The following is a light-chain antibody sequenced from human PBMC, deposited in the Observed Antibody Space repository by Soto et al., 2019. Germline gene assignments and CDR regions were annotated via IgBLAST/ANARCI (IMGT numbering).Light chain of an antibody. J-gene: IGKJ1*01. CDR1: QGISTY. V-gene: IGKV1-5*01. CDR3: QQYNSYSRT. Sequence: DIQMTQSPSSLSASVGDRVTITCRASQGISTYLNWYQQKPGKAPKLXIYDASSLESGVPSRFSGSGSGTELTITISSLQPDDGETYDGQQYNSYSRTFGQGTKVDI. CDR2: DAS.